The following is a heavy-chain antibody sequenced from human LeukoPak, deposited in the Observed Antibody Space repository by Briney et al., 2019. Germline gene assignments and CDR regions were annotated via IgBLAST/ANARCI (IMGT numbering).Heavy chain of an antibody. CDR2: ISSSGSGSTK. CDR1: GFTFSSYD. D-gene: IGHD6-19*01. J-gene: IGHJ4*02. Sequence: PGGSLRLSCAASGFTFSSYDMKWVRQAPGKGLKWVSCISSSGSGSTKFYADSVKSRFTISRANAENSLYLQMSSRRVEDTAVDYCAREREFSSGWYFDNWGQGTLVTGSS. V-gene: IGHV3-48*03. CDR3: AREREFSSGWYFDN.